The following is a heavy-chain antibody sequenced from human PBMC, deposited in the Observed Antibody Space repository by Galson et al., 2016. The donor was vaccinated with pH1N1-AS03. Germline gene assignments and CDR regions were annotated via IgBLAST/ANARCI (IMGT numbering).Heavy chain of an antibody. CDR1: GFTFRSFG. CDR2: IRYDGRNK. J-gene: IGHJ4*02. V-gene: IGHV3-30*02. D-gene: IGHD3-22*01. CDR3: ARAAYDRTEDYYGHFDK. Sequence: SLRLSCAASGFTFRSFGMNWVRQAPGKGLEWVAFIRYDGRNKFYADSMKGRFTISRDNSKNTLYLQVNSLRTDDTAVYYCARAAYDRTEDYYGHFDKWGQGTLVTVSS.